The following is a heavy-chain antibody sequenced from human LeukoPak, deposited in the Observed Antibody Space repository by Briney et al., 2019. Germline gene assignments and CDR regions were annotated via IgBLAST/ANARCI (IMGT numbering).Heavy chain of an antibody. V-gene: IGHV6-1*01. CDR1: GDSVSNAA. CDR2: TYYRSNWYR. D-gene: IGHD3-22*01. J-gene: IGHJ4*02. Sequence: SQTLSLTCAISGDSVSNAAWNWIRQSPSRGLEWLGRTYYRSNWYRVYPLSVQGRVIINPDTSKNQFSLQLNSVTPEDTAVYYCAGAAYDSSGYYSPDFDYWGQGTLVTVSS. CDR3: AGAAYDSSGYYSPDFDY.